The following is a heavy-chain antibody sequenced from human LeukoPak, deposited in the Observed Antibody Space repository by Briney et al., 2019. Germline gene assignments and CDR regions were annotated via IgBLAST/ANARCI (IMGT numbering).Heavy chain of an antibody. CDR1: GFTFSSYE. J-gene: IGHJ4*02. V-gene: IGHV3-48*03. Sequence: GGSLTLSCAASGFTFSSYEMNWVRQAPGKGLEWVSYISSSGSTIYYADSVKGRFTISRDNAKNSLYLQMNSLRAEDTAVYYCARGSGSDFWSGPGWGYFDYWGQGTLVTVSS. CDR3: ARGSGSDFWSGPGWGYFDY. CDR2: ISSSGSTI. D-gene: IGHD3-3*01.